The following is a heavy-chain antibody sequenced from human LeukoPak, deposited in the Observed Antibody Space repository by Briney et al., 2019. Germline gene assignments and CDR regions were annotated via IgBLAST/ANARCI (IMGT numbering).Heavy chain of an antibody. V-gene: IGHV3-21*01. J-gene: IGHJ6*03. CDR2: ISSSSSYI. Sequence: NAGGSLRLSCAASGFTFSSYSMNWVRQAPGKGLEWVSSISSSSSYIYYADSVKGRFTISRDNAKNSLYLQMNSLRAEDTAVYYCASNLLEDGYSYMDVWGKGTTVTISS. CDR3: ASNLLEDGYSYMDV. CDR1: GFTFSSYS. D-gene: IGHD1-1*01.